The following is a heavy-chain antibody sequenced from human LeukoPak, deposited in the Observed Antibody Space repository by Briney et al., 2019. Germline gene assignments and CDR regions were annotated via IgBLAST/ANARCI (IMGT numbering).Heavy chain of an antibody. CDR3: ARVRGDTLMIYYSYYYMDV. CDR1: GYTFTSYD. CDR2: MNPNSGNT. V-gene: IGHV1-8*01. D-gene: IGHD3-16*01. J-gene: IGHJ6*03. Sequence: ASVKVSCKASGYTFTSYDINWVRQATGQGREWMGGMNPNSGNTGYAQKFQGRVTMTRDTSISTAFMELSRLRSDDTAVYYCARVRGDTLMIYYSYYYMDVWGKGTTVTVSS.